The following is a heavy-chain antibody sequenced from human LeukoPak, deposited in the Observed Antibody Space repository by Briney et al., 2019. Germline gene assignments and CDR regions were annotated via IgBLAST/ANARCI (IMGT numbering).Heavy chain of an antibody. CDR2: ISSSSSYI. Sequence: GGSLRLSCAASGFTFSSYSMNWVRQAPGKGLEWVSSISSSSSYIYYADSVKGRFTISRDNAKNSLYLQMNSLRAEDTAVYYCAREQQPVRGYWYFDLWGRGTLVTVSS. CDR1: GFTFSSYS. J-gene: IGHJ2*01. CDR3: AREQQPVRGYWYFDL. V-gene: IGHV3-21*01. D-gene: IGHD6-13*01.